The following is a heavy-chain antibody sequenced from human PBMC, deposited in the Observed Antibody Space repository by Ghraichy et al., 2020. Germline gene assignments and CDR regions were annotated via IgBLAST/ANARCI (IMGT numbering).Heavy chain of an antibody. Sequence: GGSLRLSCAASGFTFSSYAMTWFRQAPGKGLEWVALISGDTGTIYYADSVKGRFTISRDNSKSTLYLQMNSLRAEDTAVYYCAKRKLWGYDDRGEWGQGTLVTVSS. J-gene: IGHJ4*02. V-gene: IGHV3-23*01. CDR3: AKRKLWGYDDRGE. CDR1: GFTFSSYA. CDR2: ISGDTGTI. D-gene: IGHD5-12*01.